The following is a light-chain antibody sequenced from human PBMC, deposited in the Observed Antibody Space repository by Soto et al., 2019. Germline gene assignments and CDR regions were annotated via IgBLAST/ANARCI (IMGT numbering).Light chain of an antibody. CDR3: QQAKSFPQA. J-gene: IGKJ5*01. CDR1: QGISSW. V-gene: IGKV1D-12*01. CDR2: AAS. Sequence: DIQMTQSPSSVSASVGDRVTITCRASQGISSWLAWYQQKPGKAPKLLIYAASNLQSGVPSRFSGSGSGTNFTLTISSLQHEHFATYDWQQAKSFPQAFCKGTRMEIK.